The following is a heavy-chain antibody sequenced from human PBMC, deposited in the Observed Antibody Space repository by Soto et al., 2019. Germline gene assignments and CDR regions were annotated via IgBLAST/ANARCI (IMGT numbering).Heavy chain of an antibody. CDR3: AKVYITILGPEGMDV. CDR1: GFTFSSYG. V-gene: IGHV3-30*18. J-gene: IGHJ6*02. Sequence: QSGGSLRLSCAASGFTFSSYGMHWVRQAPGKGLEWVAVISYDGSNKYYADSVKGRFTISRDNSKNTLYLQMNSLRAEDTAVYYCAKVYITILGPEGMDVWGQGTTVTVSS. D-gene: IGHD3-3*01. CDR2: ISYDGSNK.